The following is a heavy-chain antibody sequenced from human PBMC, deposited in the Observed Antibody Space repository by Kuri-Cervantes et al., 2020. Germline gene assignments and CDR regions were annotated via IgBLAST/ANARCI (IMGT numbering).Heavy chain of an antibody. CDR2: ISYDGSNK. Sequence: GGSLRLSCAASGFTFSSYGMHWVRQAPSKGLEWVAVISYDGSNKYYADSVKGRFTISRDNSKNTLYLQMNSLRAEDTAVYYCAKDGDEQLGDAFDIWGQGTMVTVSS. V-gene: IGHV3-30*18. J-gene: IGHJ3*02. D-gene: IGHD6-6*01. CDR3: AKDGDEQLGDAFDI. CDR1: GFTFSSYG.